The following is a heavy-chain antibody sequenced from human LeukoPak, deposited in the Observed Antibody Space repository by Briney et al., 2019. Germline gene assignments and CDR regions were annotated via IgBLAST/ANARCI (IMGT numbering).Heavy chain of an antibody. D-gene: IGHD3-22*01. J-gene: IGHJ3*02. CDR3: ARAHWVGCDSSGFYDAFDI. V-gene: IGHV4-59*01. CDR2: IYYSGST. CDR1: GGSISSYY. Sequence: SETLSLTCTVSGGSISSYYWSWIRQPPGKGLEWIGYIYYSGSTNYNPSLKSRVTISVDTSKNQFSLKLSSVTAADTAVYYCARAHWVGCDSSGFYDAFDIWGQGTMVTVSS.